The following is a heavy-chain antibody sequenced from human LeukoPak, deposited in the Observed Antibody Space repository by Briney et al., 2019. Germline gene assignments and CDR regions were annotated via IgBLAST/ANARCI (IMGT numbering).Heavy chain of an antibody. CDR1: GGSISSDDYD. CDR3: ARNPAYDSSGYYFVPRANYFDY. V-gene: IGHV4-61*08. Sequence: SETLSLTCTVSGGSISSDDYDWGWIRQPPGKGLEWIGYIYYSGSTNYNPSLKSRVTISVDTSKNQFSLKLSSVTAADTAVYYCARNPAYDSSGYYFVPRANYFDYWGQGTLVTVSS. J-gene: IGHJ4*02. CDR2: IYYSGST. D-gene: IGHD3-22*01.